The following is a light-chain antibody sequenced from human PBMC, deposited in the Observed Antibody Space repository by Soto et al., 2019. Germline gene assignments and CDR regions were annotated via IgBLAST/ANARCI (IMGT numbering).Light chain of an antibody. V-gene: IGKV1-39*01. J-gene: IGKJ4*01. CDR2: AAS. CDR1: QSISSY. Sequence: DIQMTQSPSSLSASVGDRVTITCRASQSISSYLNWYQQKPGKAPKLLIYAASSLQSGVPSRFSGSGSGTDFTLTISSLQPEDFATYFCQQSSSTQLTFGGGTKVEVK. CDR3: QQSSSTQLT.